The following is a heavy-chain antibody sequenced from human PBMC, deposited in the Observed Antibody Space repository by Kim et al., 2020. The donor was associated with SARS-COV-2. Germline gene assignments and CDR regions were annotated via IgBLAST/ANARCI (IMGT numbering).Heavy chain of an antibody. Sequence: SETLSLTCTVSGGSISSNDYYWDWIRQPPGKGLEGFGSISYSGRTYYNPSLKSRVTIYVDTSKNQISLKLSSVTAADTCVYYCARGIFGVVIIPYYYYYMDVWGKGTTDTVSS. V-gene: IGHV4-39*01. CDR1: GGSISSNDYY. J-gene: IGHJ6*03. CDR3: ARGIFGVVIIPYYYYYMDV. D-gene: IGHD3-3*01. CDR2: ISYSGRT.